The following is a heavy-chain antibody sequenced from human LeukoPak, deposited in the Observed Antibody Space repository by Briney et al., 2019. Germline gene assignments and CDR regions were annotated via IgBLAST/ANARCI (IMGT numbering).Heavy chain of an antibody. J-gene: IGHJ4*02. CDR1: GFTFXSYT. CDR3: ANPRGDY. Sequence: SXRLSCAASGFTFXSYTMSWVRQAPGKGLEWVSAISGSGASTYYADSVKGRFTISRDNSKNTLYLQMNSLRAEDTAVYYCANPRGDYWGQGTLVTVS. CDR2: ISGSGAST. V-gene: IGHV3-23*01.